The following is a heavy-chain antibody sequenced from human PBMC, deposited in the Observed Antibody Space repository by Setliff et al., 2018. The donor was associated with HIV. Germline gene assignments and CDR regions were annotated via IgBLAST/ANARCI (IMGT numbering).Heavy chain of an antibody. Sequence: GASVKVSCKASGYTFTSYSMHWVRLAPGQRLEWMGWLRTGTGDTSYSEKFQGRLTITRGTSANTAYMELSNLRSEDTAVYYCVRRATAAEVFDYWGQGTLVTVSS. D-gene: IGHD6-13*01. CDR2: LRTGTGDT. CDR1: GYTFTSYS. CDR3: VRRATAAEVFDY. J-gene: IGHJ4*02. V-gene: IGHV1-3*04.